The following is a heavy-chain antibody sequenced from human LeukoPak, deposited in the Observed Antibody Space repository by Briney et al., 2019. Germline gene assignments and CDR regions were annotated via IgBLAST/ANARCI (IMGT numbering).Heavy chain of an antibody. CDR3: ARDPYSGGYWKYYYYYMDV. J-gene: IGHJ6*03. D-gene: IGHD1-26*01. CDR2: ITSSSNYI. Sequence: KPGGSLRLSCAASGFTFSSYNMNWVRQAPGKGLEWVSSITSSSNYIYSEDSVKRRFIISSDNDKNPLLLQMNIMTADDTAVYYRARDPYSGGYWKYYYYYMDVWGKGTTVTISS. CDR1: GFTFSSYN. V-gene: IGHV3-21*01.